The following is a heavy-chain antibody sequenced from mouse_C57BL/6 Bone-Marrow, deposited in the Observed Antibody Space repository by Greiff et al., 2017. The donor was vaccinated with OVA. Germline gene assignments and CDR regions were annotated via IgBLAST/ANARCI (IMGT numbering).Heavy chain of an antibody. CDR2: IRNKANNHAT. J-gene: IGHJ1*03. V-gene: IGHV6-6*01. Sequence: EVHLVESGGGLVQPGGSMKLSCAASGFTFSDAWMDWVRQSPEKGLEWVAEIRNKANNHATYYAESVKGRFTISRDDSKSSVYLQMNSLRAEDTGIYYCTRIYYYGSYWYFDVWGTGTTVTVSS. CDR1: GFTFSDAW. D-gene: IGHD1-1*01. CDR3: TRIYYYGSYWYFDV.